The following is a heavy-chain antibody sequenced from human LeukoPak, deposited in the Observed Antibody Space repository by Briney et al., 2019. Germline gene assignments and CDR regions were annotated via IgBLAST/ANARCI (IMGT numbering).Heavy chain of an antibody. D-gene: IGHD4-17*01. V-gene: IGHV1-8*01. CDR2: MNPYSGDT. CDR1: GYTFTSYD. CDR3: ARDDYGVQD. Sequence: ASVKVSCKASGYTFTSYDINWVRQASGQGLEWMGWMNPYSGDTAYAQRFQGRVTMTRDSSINTAYMELTSLRSEDTAVYFCARDDYGVQDWGQGTLVTVSS. J-gene: IGHJ4*02.